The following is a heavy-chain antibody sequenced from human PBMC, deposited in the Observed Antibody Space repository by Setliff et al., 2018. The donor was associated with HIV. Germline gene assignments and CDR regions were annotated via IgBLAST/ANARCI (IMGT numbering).Heavy chain of an antibody. CDR2: IRNDASNT. V-gene: IGHV3-30*02. J-gene: IGHJ4*02. CDR1: GFTFSGFA. D-gene: IGHD6-19*01. CDR3: AKTNGWFLIDY. Sequence: PGGSLRLSCTASGFTFSGFAMNWVRRAPGKGLEWVTFIRNDASNTYYADSVKGRFTISRDDSKNTLFLQMDSLRPEDTALYYCAKTNGWFLIDYWGQGTLVTVSS.